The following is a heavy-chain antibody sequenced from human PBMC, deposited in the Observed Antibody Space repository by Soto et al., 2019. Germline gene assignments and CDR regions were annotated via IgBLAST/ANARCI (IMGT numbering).Heavy chain of an antibody. CDR1: VYPPTSYS. D-gene: IGHD3-3*01. CDR3: ARAPRNYDFRSGSNWFES. Sequence: SANVACKSSVYPPTSYSMTEVRQAPGQGLEWMGWISAYNGNTNYSHKLHGRFTMTTDTSTSTAYIGLSSLRYDDSAVYYCARAPRNYDFRSGSNWFESWGQGTMVTVSS. V-gene: IGHV1-18*04. J-gene: IGHJ5*01. CDR2: ISAYNGNT.